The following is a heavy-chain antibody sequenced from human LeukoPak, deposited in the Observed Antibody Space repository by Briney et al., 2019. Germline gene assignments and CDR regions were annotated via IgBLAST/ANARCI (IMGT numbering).Heavy chain of an antibody. V-gene: IGHV3-23*01. D-gene: IGHD6-13*01. Sequence: PGGSLRLSCAASGFTFSSYAMSWVRQAPGKGLEWVSAISGSGGSTYYADSVKGRFTISRDNSKNTLYLQMNSLRAEDTAVYYCARESNSYRSSWYFDYWGQGTLVTVSS. CDR2: ISGSGGST. CDR3: ARESNSYRSSWYFDY. CDR1: GFTFSSYA. J-gene: IGHJ4*02.